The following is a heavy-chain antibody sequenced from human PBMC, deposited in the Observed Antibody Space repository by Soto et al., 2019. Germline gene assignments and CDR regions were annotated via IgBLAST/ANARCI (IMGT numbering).Heavy chain of an antibody. J-gene: IGHJ3*02. V-gene: IGHV4-39*01. Sequence: QLLASGPGLVKPSETLSLTCSVSGGAISSNSYYWGWVRQPPGKGLEWIGSIFYSGTTYYNPSLKSRVTISVDTSKNQFSLKLSSVTAADTAVYYCARPGSSSSWYAFDIWGQGTVVTV. CDR3: ARPGSSSSWYAFDI. CDR1: GGAISSNSYY. CDR2: IFYSGTT. D-gene: IGHD6-13*01.